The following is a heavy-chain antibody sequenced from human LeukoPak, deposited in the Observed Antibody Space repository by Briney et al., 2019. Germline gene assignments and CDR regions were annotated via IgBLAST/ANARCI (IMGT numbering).Heavy chain of an antibody. CDR1: GFTFSSYS. CDR2: ISSSSSYI. Sequence: GGSLRLSCAASGFTFSSYSMNWVRQAPGKGLEWVSSISSSSSYIYYADSVKSRFTISRGNAKNSLYLQMNSLRAEDTAVYYCAREPVDIVATIPDYWGQGTLVTVSS. CDR3: AREPVDIVATIPDY. V-gene: IGHV3-21*01. D-gene: IGHD5-12*01. J-gene: IGHJ4*02.